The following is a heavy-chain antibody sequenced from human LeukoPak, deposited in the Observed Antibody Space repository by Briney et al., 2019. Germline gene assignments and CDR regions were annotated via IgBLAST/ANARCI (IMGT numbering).Heavy chain of an antibody. Sequence: ASVKVSCKASGYPFTTYGINWVRQAPGQGLEWMGWINTYNGDTNYAQKLQGRVTMTTDTSTSTAYMELRSLRSDDTAVYYCAVGVYGGNSDYWGQGTLVTVSS. CDR1: GYPFTTYG. J-gene: IGHJ4*02. CDR3: AVGVYGGNSDY. D-gene: IGHD4-23*01. CDR2: INTYNGDT. V-gene: IGHV1-18*01.